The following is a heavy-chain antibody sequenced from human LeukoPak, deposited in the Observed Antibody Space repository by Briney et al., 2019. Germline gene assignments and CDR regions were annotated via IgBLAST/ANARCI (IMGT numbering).Heavy chain of an antibody. Sequence: ASVKVSCKASGYTFTGYYMHWVRQAPGQGLEWMGWINPNSGGTNYAQKFQGRVTITRDTSISTAYVELSRLRSDDTAVYYCARGYSSDPNFDYWGQGTLVTDCS. CDR1: GYTFTGYY. CDR2: INPNSGGT. D-gene: IGHD6-25*01. V-gene: IGHV1-2*02. CDR3: ARGYSSDPNFDY. J-gene: IGHJ4*02.